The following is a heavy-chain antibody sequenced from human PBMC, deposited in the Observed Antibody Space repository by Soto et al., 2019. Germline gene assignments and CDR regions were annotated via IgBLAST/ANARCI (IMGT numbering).Heavy chain of an antibody. CDR3: ARSVGGSNVNFDY. D-gene: IGHD3-10*01. CDR1: GGSISSSNW. J-gene: IGHJ4*02. Sequence: NPSETLSLTCAVSGGSISSSNWWSWVRQPPGKGLEWIGEIYHSGSTNYNPSLKSRVTISVDKSKNQFSLKLSSVTAADTAVYYCARSVGGSNVNFDYWGQGTLVTVSS. V-gene: IGHV4-4*02. CDR2: IYHSGST.